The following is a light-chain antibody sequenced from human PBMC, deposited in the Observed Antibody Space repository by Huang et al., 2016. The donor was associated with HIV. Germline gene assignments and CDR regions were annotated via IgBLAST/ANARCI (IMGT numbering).Light chain of an antibody. CDR1: QNISSNF. J-gene: IGKJ4*01. V-gene: IGKV3-20*01. Sequence: EIVLTQSPGTLSLSPGERAVLSCRSSQNISSNFLAWYQQKSGLAPRLLIYGVSTRAVGIPDRLSGSGSGTNFTLTISRVEPEDSAVYYCQQYLMSPLTFGGGTKVEIK. CDR3: QQYLMSPLT. CDR2: GVS.